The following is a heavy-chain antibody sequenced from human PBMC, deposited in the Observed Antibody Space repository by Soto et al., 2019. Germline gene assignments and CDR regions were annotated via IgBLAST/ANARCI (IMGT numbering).Heavy chain of an antibody. Sequence: EVQLVESGGGLVQPGGSLRLSCAASGFTFNTSWMSWVRRAPGKGLEWVAHMNQHGSEKYYVDSVKGRFTISGDDAKNSLYLQMTGLGAEDTAVYYCVSWAGSSYWGQGRLVSVSS. CDR3: VSWAGSSY. D-gene: IGHD3-10*01. J-gene: IGHJ4*02. V-gene: IGHV3-7*05. CDR1: GFTFNTSW. CDR2: MNQHGSEK.